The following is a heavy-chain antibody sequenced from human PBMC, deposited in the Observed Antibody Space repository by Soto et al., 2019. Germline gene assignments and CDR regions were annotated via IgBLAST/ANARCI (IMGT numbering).Heavy chain of an antibody. Sequence: GESLKISCMGYGYSYTSYWIGWVSQMPGKGLAWMGIIYPGDSDTRYSPSFQGQVTISADKSFSTAYLQWSSLKASDTAMYYCTRPGASSGMDVCGQGNTVTVSS. V-gene: IGHV5-51*01. CDR2: IYPGDSDT. CDR3: TRPGASSGMDV. J-gene: IGHJ6*02. CDR1: GYSYTSYW.